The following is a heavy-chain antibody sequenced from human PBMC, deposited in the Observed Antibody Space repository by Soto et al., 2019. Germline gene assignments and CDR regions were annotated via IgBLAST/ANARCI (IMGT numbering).Heavy chain of an antibody. V-gene: IGHV3-30*18. CDR2: ISYDGSNK. CDR1: GFTFSSYG. J-gene: IGHJ4*02. CDR3: AKGLAVVPAAIDY. D-gene: IGHD2-2*01. Sequence: GGSLRLSCAASGFTFSSYGMHWVRQAPGKGLEWVAVISYDGSNKYYADTGKGRFNISRDNSKNTLYLQMNSLRAEDTAVYYCAKGLAVVPAAIDYWGQGTLVTVSS.